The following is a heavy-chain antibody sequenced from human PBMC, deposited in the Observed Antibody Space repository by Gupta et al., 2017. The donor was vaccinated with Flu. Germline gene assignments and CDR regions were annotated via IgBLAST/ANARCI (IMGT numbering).Heavy chain of an antibody. CDR1: GFTFSSSH. Sequence: EVQLVESGGGLLQPGGSLRLTCVISGFTFSSSHMNWIRQAPGTGLAWISYIGRGGNTDYADSVRGRGTISRDNDRESMFRQMNSLRDDYTALSACARDINWAFIFWGPG. J-gene: IGHJ4*02. CDR2: IGRGGNT. CDR3: ARDINWAFIF. D-gene: IGHD3-10*01. V-gene: IGHV3-48*02.